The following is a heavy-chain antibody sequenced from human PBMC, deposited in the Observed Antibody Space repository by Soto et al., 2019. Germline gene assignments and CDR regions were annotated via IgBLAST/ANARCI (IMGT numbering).Heavy chain of an antibody. J-gene: IGHJ4*02. CDR1: GGTFSSYR. V-gene: IGHV1-69*01. CDR2: IVPIRRAA. D-gene: IGHD6-13*01. Sequence: QVQLVQSGAEVKKTGSSVRVSCKASGGTFSSYRLNWLRQAPGHGLEWVGGIVPIRRAAEYAQGFQGRVTITADETTRTSYMELRSLKSQDTAVYYCVSDSWAKPSSSWGQGTLVTVSS. CDR3: VSDSWAKPSSS.